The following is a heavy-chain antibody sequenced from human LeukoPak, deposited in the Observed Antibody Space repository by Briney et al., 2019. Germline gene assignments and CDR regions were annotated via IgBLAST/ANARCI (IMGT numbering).Heavy chain of an antibody. CDR2: ISSSSNTV. V-gene: IGHV3-11*04. CDR1: GFTFSDYY. CDR3: ARRAMGATSFDY. Sequence: GGSLRLSCAASGFTFSDYYMTWVRQAPGKGLEWVSYISSSSNTVYYADSVKGRLTVSRDNANNSLYVQMTNLRAEDTAVYYCARRAMGATSFDYWGHGTLVTVSS. J-gene: IGHJ4*01. D-gene: IGHD1-26*01.